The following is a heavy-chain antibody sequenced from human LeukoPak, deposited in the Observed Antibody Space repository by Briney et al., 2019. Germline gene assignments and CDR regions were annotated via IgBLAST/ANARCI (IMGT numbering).Heavy chain of an antibody. J-gene: IGHJ3*02. D-gene: IGHD3-22*01. CDR1: GGSISSSSYY. Sequence: PPETLSLTCTVSGGSISSSSYYWGWIRQPPGKGLEWIGSIYYSGSTYYNPSLKSRVTISVDTSKNQFSLKLSSVTAADTAVYYCARSRITMIVVVPVAFDIWGQGTMVTVSS. CDR3: ARSRITMIVVVPVAFDI. V-gene: IGHV4-39*01. CDR2: IYYSGST.